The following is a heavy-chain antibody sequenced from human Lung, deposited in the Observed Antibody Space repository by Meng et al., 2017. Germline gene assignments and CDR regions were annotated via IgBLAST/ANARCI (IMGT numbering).Heavy chain of an antibody. V-gene: IGHV4-34*01. CDR1: GGSFSDYY. D-gene: IGHD4-11*01. J-gene: IGHJ4*02. CDR2: INHSGST. Sequence: QVELPLWGGGLLKPSHTLSLTCVVSGGSFSDYYWSWIRQPPGKGLEWIGEINHSGSTNYNPSLESRATISVDTSQNNLSLKLSSVTAADSAVYYCARGPTTMAHDFDYWGQGTLVTVSS. CDR3: ARGPTTMAHDFDY.